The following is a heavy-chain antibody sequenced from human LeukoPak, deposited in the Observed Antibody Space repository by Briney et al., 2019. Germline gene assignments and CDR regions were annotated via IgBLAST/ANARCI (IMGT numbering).Heavy chain of an antibody. CDR2: IIHIFGTA. CDR3: ASYYDSSGAPFDY. V-gene: IGHV1-69*05. J-gene: IGHJ4*02. CDR1: GVTFSSYA. Sequence: SVKVSCKASGVTFSSYAISWVRQAPGQGLEWMGGIIHIFGTANYAQKFQARVTITTDESTNTAYMELSSLRSEDTAVYYCASYYDSSGAPFDYWGQGTLVTVSS. D-gene: IGHD3-22*01.